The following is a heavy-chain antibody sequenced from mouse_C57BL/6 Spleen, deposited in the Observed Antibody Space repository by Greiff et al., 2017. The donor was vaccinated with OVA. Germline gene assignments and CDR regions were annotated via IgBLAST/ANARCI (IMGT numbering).Heavy chain of an antibody. CDR1: GYSITSGYY. D-gene: IGHD2-4*01. CDR3: ARDWGYDYDVIYAMDY. J-gene: IGHJ4*01. CDR2: ISYDGSN. V-gene: IGHV3-6*01. Sequence: EVKLQESGPGLVKPSQSLSLTCSVTGYSITSGYYWNWIRQFPGNKLEWMGYISYDGSNNYNPSLKNRISITRYTSKNQFFLKLNSVTTEDTATYYCARDWGYDYDVIYAMDYWGQGTSVTVSS.